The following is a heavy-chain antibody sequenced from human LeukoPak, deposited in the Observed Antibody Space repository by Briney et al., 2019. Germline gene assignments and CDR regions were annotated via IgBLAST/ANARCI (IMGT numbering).Heavy chain of an antibody. CDR2: INYSGST. Sequence: SETLSLTCTVSGGTISSYYWSWIRQPPGKGLEWIGYINYSGSTNYYPSLKSRLTMSVDPYKNQFSLQLSSVTAADAAMYYCGGEGRQDYVYFDHWGQGSLVTVSS. CDR1: GGTISSYY. D-gene: IGHD4-17*01. V-gene: IGHV4-59*01. CDR3: GGEGRQDYVYFDH. J-gene: IGHJ4*02.